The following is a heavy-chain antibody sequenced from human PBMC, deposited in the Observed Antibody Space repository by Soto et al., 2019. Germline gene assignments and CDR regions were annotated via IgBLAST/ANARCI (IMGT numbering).Heavy chain of an antibody. CDR1: GGSISSYY. V-gene: IGHV4-59*08. CDR3: ARLGIAARELDY. D-gene: IGHD6-6*01. Sequence: SETLSLTCTVSGGSISSYYWSWIRQPPGKGLEWIGYIYYSGSTNYNPSLKSRVTISVDTSKNQFSLKLSSVTAADTAVYYCARLGIAARELDYWGQGTLVTVSS. J-gene: IGHJ4*02. CDR2: IYYSGST.